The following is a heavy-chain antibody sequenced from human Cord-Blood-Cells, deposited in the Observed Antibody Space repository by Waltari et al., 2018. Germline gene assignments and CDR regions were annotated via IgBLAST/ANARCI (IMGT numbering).Heavy chain of an antibody. CDR3: ASFHYYYMDV. CDR1: GGSFSGYY. J-gene: IGHJ6*03. Sequence: QVQLQQWGAGLLKPSETLSLTCAVYGGSFSGYYWSWIRQPPGKGLEWSGEINHSGSTNYNPSLKSRVTISVDTSKNQFSLKLSSVTAADTAVYYCASFHYYYMDVWGKGTTVTVSS. CDR2: INHSGST. V-gene: IGHV4-34*01.